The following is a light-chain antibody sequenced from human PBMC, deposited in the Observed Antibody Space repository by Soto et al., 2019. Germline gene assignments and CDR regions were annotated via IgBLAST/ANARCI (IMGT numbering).Light chain of an antibody. CDR1: SSNIGAGYD. J-gene: IGLJ1*01. CDR3: QSYDSSLSGYV. V-gene: IGLV1-40*01. Sequence: QSALTQTPSVSGAPGQRVTISCTGSSSNIGAGYDVHWYQQLPGTAPKLLIYGNSNRPSGVPDRFSGSKSGTSASLAITGLQAEDEADYYCQSYDSSLSGYVCGTGTKVTAL. CDR2: GNS.